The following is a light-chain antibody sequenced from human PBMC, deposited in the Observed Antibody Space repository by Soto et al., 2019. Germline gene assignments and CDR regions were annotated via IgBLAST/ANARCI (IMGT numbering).Light chain of an antibody. CDR1: SSNIGSNY. V-gene: IGLV1-47*01. Sequence: QSVLTQPPSASGTPGQRVTISCSGSSSNIGSNYVYWYQQLPGTAPKLLIYRNNQRPSGVPDRFSGSKSGTSASLAISGLQAEDEADYYCCSSAGTYTSVFGGGTKLTVL. J-gene: IGLJ3*02. CDR3: CSSAGTYTSV. CDR2: RNN.